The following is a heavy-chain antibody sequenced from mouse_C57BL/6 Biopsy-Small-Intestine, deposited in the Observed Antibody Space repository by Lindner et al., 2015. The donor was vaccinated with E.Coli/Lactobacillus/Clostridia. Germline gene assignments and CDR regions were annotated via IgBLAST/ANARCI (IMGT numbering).Heavy chain of an antibody. CDR2: ISSGGSYT. Sequence: VQLQESGPGLVAPSQSLSITCTVSGFSLTSYGMSWVRQTPDKRLEWVATISSGGSYTYYPDSVKGRFTISRDNAKNTLYLQMSSLKSEDTAMYYCARDYYGSSYFDYWGQGTTLTVSS. CDR3: ARDYYGSSYFDY. J-gene: IGHJ2*01. V-gene: IGHV5-6*01. CDR1: GFSLTSYG. D-gene: IGHD1-1*01.